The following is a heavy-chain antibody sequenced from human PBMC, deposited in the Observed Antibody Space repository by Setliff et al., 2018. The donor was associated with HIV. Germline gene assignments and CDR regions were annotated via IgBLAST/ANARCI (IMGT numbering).Heavy chain of an antibody. D-gene: IGHD3-10*01. Sequence: LSLTCTVSGGSISSYYWSWIRQPPGKGLEWIGYIYTSGSTNYNPSLKSRVTISVDTSKNQFSLKLSSVTAADTAVYYCAGNGSGSNRFDYWGQGTPVTVSS. CDR3: AGNGSGSNRFDY. CDR2: IYTSGST. CDR1: GGSISSYY. J-gene: IGHJ4*02. V-gene: IGHV4-4*08.